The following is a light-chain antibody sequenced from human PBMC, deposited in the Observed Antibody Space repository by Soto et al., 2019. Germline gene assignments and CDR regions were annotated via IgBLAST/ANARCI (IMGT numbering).Light chain of an antibody. CDR1: NSDIGNYDF. J-gene: IGLJ1*01. V-gene: IGLV2-14*03. CDR3: SSYTSTSSFYV. CDR2: DVS. Sequence: QSVLTQPASVSGSPGQSITISCTGANSDIGNYDFVSWYRQHPGEAPKVLIFDVSNRPSGISNRFSGSKSGNTASLTIYGLQAEDEADYFCSSYTSTSSFYVFVTGTKVTVL.